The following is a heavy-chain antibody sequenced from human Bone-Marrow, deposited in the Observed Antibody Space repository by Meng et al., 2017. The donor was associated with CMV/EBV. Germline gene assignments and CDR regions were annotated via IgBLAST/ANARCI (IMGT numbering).Heavy chain of an antibody. CDR1: GFTFSSYW. J-gene: IGHJ5*01. CDR2: IKQDGSEK. V-gene: IGHV3-7*03. Sequence: GESLKISCAASGFTFSSYWMSWVRQAPGKGLEWVANIKQDGSEKYYVDSVKGRFTISRDNAKNSLYLQMNSLRAEDTAIYYCAKGEGAGMAARVFDFWGQGTPVTVSS. CDR3: AKGEGAGMAARVFDF. D-gene: IGHD6-13*01.